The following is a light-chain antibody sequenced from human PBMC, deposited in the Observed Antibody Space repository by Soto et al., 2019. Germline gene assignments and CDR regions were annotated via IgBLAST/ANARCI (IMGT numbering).Light chain of an antibody. Sequence: EIEMTQSPSSLSAYVGEGVPMNCRASQSISSYLNWYQQKPGKAPKFLIYAASSLESGVPSRFSGRWSGTECTLTISSLQPDDVSTYYCQQYDSFSVTLVQGTKVDI. CDR2: AAS. CDR1: QSISSY. J-gene: IGKJ1*01. CDR3: QQYDSFSVT. V-gene: IGKV1-5*01.